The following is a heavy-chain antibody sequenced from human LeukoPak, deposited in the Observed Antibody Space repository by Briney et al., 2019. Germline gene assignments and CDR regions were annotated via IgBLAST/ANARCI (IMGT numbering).Heavy chain of an antibody. CDR1: GFAFSSYA. Sequence: GGSLRLSCAASGFAFSSYAMHWVRQAPGKGLEWVAVISYDGSNKYYADSVKGRFTISRDNSKNTLSLQMNSLRAEDTAVYYCARDYYDGSAYYSYYEYWGQGTLVTVSS. V-gene: IGHV3-30*14. D-gene: IGHD3-22*01. CDR3: ARDYYDGSAYYSYYEY. CDR2: ISYDGSNK. J-gene: IGHJ4*02.